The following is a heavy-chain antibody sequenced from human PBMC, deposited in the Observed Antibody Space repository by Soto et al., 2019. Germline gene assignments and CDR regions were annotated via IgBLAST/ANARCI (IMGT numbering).Heavy chain of an antibody. CDR3: AKGSVLRVVEAPLAILGGVDV. CDR2: MSYDGSHE. Sequence: PGGSLRLSCGASGFTSSSYVMHWVREAPGKGLEWVAVMSYDGSHEYYADSVKGRFTISRDNSKTILYLQMNSLRLEDTAVYYCAKGSVLRVVEAPLAILGGVDVWGQGAMVTVSS. V-gene: IGHV3-33*06. CDR1: GFTSSSYV. J-gene: IGHJ6*02. D-gene: IGHD2-8*01.